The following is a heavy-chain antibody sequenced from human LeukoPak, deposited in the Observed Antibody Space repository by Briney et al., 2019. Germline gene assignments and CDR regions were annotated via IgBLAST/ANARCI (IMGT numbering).Heavy chain of an antibody. CDR1: GLTFNKYW. J-gene: IGHJ4*02. D-gene: IGHD6-19*01. V-gene: IGHV3-7*01. Sequence: PGGSLRLSCEASGLTFNKYWMTWVRQAPGKGLEWVAKIKQDGSEKYYVDSVKGRFTISRDNAKNSLYLQMSSLRAEDTAVYYCASKQWLVSDFDYWGQGTLVTVSS. CDR2: IKQDGSEK. CDR3: ASKQWLVSDFDY.